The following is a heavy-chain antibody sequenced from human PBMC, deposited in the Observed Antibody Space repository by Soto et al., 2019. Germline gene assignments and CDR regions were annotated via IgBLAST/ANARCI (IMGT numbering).Heavy chain of an antibody. D-gene: IGHD5-12*01. CDR1: GGSFSGYY. CDR3: ATGPGVEMATIASYYGMDV. Sequence: PSETLSLTCAVYGGSFSGYYWSWIRQPPGKGLEWIGEINHSGSTNYNPSLKSRVTISVDTSKNQFSLKLSSVTAADTAVYYCATGPGVEMATIASYYGMDVWSQGTTVTVSS. CDR2: INHSGST. V-gene: IGHV4-34*01. J-gene: IGHJ6*02.